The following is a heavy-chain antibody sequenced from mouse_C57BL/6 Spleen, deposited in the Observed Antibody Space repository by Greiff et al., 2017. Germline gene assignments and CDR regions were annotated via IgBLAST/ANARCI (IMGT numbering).Heavy chain of an antibody. Sequence: EVQGVESEGGLVQPGSSMRLSCTASGFTFSDYYMAWVRQVPEKGLEWVANINYDGSSTSSLDSLTSRFIISRDNAKNILYLQMRSLKSEDTATYYCARDRDSGSSRGYFEGRGTVTTVTV. CDR3: ARDRDSGSSRGYFEG. V-gene: IGHV5-16*01. CDR1: GFTFSDYY. J-gene: IGHJ1*03. D-gene: IGHD1-1*01. CDR2: INYDGSST.